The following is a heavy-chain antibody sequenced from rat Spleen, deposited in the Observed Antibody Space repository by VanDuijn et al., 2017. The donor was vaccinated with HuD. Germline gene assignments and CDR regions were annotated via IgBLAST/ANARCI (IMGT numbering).Heavy chain of an antibody. V-gene: IGHV5-17*01. CDR2: IIYDGSST. J-gene: IGHJ3*01. D-gene: IGHD1-2*01. Sequence: EVQLVESGGGLVQPGRSLKLSCAASGFTFSDYAMAWVRQAPKKGLEWVATIIYDGSSTYYRDSVKGRFTISRDNAKSTLYLQMDSLRSEDTATYYCARHDPIYYYSSYKGSWFAYWGQGTLVTVSS. CDR3: ARHDPIYYYSSYKGSWFAY. CDR1: GFTFSDYA.